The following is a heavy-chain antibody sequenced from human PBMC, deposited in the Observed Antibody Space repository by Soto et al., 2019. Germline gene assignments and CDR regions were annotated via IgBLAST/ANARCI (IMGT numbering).Heavy chain of an antibody. Sequence: SETLSLTCTVSGDSISSGGYSWTWIRQPPGKGLEWIGHIYQSGSTLYNPSLESRVAISVDKSKNLFSLTLNSVTAADTAVYYCARGGGSPYHNHEFDFWGQGTLVTVSS. CDR1: GDSISSGGYS. D-gene: IGHD6-13*01. CDR3: ARGGGSPYHNHEFDF. V-gene: IGHV4-30-2*01. J-gene: IGHJ4*02. CDR2: IYQSGST.